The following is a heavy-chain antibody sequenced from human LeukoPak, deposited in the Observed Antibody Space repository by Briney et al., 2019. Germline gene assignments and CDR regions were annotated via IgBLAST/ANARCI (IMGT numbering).Heavy chain of an antibody. J-gene: IGHJ6*03. CDR1: GGTFSSYA. D-gene: IGHD1-26*01. CDR3: ARLGSGTYLPNYYYYIDV. CDR2: IIPILGIA. Sequence: GSSVKVSCKASGGTFSSYAISWVRQAPGQGLEWMGRIIPILGIANYAQKFQGRVTITADKSTSTAYMELSSLRSEDTAVYYCARLGSGTYLPNYYYYIDVWGKGTTVAVAS. V-gene: IGHV1-69*04.